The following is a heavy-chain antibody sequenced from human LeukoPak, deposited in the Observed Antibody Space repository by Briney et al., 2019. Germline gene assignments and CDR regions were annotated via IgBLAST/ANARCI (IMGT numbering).Heavy chain of an antibody. D-gene: IGHD1-20*01. V-gene: IGHV4-59*01. CDR3: AREVGARYNWNDGGERAFDI. CDR1: GGSISSYY. J-gene: IGHJ3*02. Sequence: SETLSLTCTVSGGSISSYYWSWIRQPPGKGLEWLGYIYYSGSTNYNPSLKSRVTISVDTSKNQFSLKLSSVTAADTAVYYCAREVGARYNWNDGGERAFDIWGQGTMVTVSS. CDR2: IYYSGST.